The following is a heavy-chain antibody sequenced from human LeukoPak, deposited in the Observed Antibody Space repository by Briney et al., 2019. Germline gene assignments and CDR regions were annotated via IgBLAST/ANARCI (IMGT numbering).Heavy chain of an antibody. Sequence: AGGSLRLSCAASGFTFSSYGMHWVRQATGKGLEWVAVISYDGSNKYYADSVKGRFTISRDNAKNSLYLQMNSLRAEDTAVYYCARAAENYGGRFDSWGQGTLVTVSS. CDR3: ARAAENYGGRFDS. CDR1: GFTFSSYG. V-gene: IGHV3-30*03. CDR2: ISYDGSNK. J-gene: IGHJ4*02. D-gene: IGHD3-16*01.